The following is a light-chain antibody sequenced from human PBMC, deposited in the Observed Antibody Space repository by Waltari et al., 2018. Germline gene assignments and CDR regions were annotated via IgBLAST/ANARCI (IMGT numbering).Light chain of an antibody. Sequence: DIQLTQSPSFLSASVGDSVTTTCRASQGISSYLAWYQQKPGKAPKLLIYAASTLQAGVPSRFSGSGSGTEFTLTISSLPPEDFATYYCQQLYSYPFTFGPGTKVDIK. J-gene: IGKJ3*01. CDR2: AAS. CDR1: QGISSY. CDR3: QQLYSYPFT. V-gene: IGKV1-9*01.